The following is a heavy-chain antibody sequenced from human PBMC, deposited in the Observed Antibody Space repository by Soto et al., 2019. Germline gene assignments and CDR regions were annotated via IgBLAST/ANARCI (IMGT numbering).Heavy chain of an antibody. CDR3: ARGYYYDSSGYYPFDY. CDR1: GGTFSSYT. J-gene: IGHJ4*02. Sequence: VKVSCKASGGTFSSYTISWVRQAPGQGLEWMGRIIPILGIANYAQKFQGRVTITADKSTSTAYMELSSLRSEDTAVYYCARGYYYDSSGYYPFDYWGQGTLVTVSS. D-gene: IGHD3-22*01. V-gene: IGHV1-69*02. CDR2: IIPILGIA.